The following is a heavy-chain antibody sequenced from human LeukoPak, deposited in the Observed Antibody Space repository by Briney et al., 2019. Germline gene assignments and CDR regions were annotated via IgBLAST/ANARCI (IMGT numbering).Heavy chain of an antibody. D-gene: IGHD3-10*01. CDR2: IYYSGST. Sequence: SETLSPTCTVSGGSISSYYWSWIRQPPGKGLEWIGYIYYSGSTNYNPSLKSRVTISVDTSKNQFSLKLSSVTAADTAVYYCARKDHRGAENFFDYWGQGTLVTVSS. CDR3: ARKDHRGAENFFDY. CDR1: GGSISSYY. J-gene: IGHJ4*02. V-gene: IGHV4-59*08.